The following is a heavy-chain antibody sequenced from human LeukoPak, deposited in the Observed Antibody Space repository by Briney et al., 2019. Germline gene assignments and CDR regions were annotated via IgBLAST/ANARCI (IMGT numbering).Heavy chain of an antibody. V-gene: IGHV4-61*02. Sequence: SETLSLTCAVSGGSISSGSYFWSWIRQPAGKGLEWIGRIYTSGSTNYSPSLKSRVTISVDTSRNQFSLNLTSVTAADTAMYYCAREQWAYRSYYASSGYHDYWGQGTLVTVSS. D-gene: IGHD3-22*01. CDR2: IYTSGST. CDR1: GGSISSGSYF. CDR3: AREQWAYRSYYASSGYHDY. J-gene: IGHJ4*02.